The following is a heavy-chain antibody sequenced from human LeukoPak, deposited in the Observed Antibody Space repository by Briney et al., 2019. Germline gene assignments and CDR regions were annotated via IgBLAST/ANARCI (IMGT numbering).Heavy chain of an antibody. CDR1: GFTFDDYA. Sequence: GGSLRLSCAASGFTFDDYAMHWVRQAPGKGLEWVSGISWNSGSIGYADSVKGRFTISRDNAKNSLYLQINSLRAEDTALYYCAKGDVLLWFGEFQHWGQGTLVTVSS. D-gene: IGHD3-10*01. J-gene: IGHJ1*01. V-gene: IGHV3-9*01. CDR2: ISWNSGSI. CDR3: AKGDVLLWFGEFQH.